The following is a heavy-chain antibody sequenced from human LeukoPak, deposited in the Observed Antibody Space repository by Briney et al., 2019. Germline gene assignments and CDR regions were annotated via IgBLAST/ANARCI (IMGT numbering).Heavy chain of an antibody. CDR3: ARRSYLYYFDY. D-gene: IGHD1-26*01. V-gene: IGHV1-46*01. CDR2: INPSGGST. CDR1: GYTFTSYY. J-gene: IGHJ4*02. Sequence: ASVKVSCKASGYTFTSYYMHWVRQAPGQGLEWMGIINPSGGSTSYAQKFQGRATMTRDMSTSTVYMELSSLRSEDTAVYYCARRSYLYYFDYWGQGTLVTVSS.